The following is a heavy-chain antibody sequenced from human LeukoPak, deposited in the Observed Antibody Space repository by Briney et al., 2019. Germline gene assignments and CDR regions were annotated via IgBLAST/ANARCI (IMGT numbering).Heavy chain of an antibody. V-gene: IGHV3-23*01. D-gene: IGHD3-10*01. CDR2: ISDSGGNT. J-gene: IGHJ4*02. CDR1: GFTFSSYA. CDR3: ANARGG. Sequence: GRSLRLSCAASGFTFSSYAMSWVRQAPGKGLEWVSAISDSGGNTYYADSMKGRFTISRDNSKNTLYLQMNSLRADDTAIYYCANARGGWGQGTLVTVSS.